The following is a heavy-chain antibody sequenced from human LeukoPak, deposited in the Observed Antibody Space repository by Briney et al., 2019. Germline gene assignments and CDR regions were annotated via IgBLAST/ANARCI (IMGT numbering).Heavy chain of an antibody. D-gene: IGHD1-1*01. CDR1: GNYW. J-gene: IGHJ4*02. CDR2: INSDGSWT. CDR3: AREGGTTGTTSFDY. V-gene: IGHV3-74*01. Sequence: GGSLRLSCAASGNYWMHWVRQVPGKGLVWVSHINSDGSWTSYADSVKSRFTISRDNSKNTLYLQMNSLRAEDTAVYYCAREGGTTGTTSFDYWGQGTLVTVSS.